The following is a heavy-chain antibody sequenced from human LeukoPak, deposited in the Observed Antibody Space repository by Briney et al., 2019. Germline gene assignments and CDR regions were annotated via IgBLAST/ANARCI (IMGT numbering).Heavy chain of an antibody. Sequence: ASVKVSCKASGYSFSSYDINWVRQATGQGLEWMGWMNPNSGDRGYAQKFQGRVTITRNTSISTAYMELSSLRSEDTAVYYCARSEYSSSRHCDYWGQGTLVTVSS. D-gene: IGHD3-22*01. J-gene: IGHJ4*02. V-gene: IGHV1-8*03. CDR1: GYSFSSYD. CDR2: MNPNSGDR. CDR3: ARSEYSSSRHCDY.